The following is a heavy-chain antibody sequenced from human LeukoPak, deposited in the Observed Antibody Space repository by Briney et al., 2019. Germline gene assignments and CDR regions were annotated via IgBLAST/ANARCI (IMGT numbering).Heavy chain of an antibody. CDR3: ARGSYYYDSSGYYHY. CDR2: INPNSGGT. D-gene: IGHD3-22*01. CDR1: GYTFTGYY. V-gene: IGHV1-2*06. Sequence: ASVKVSCKASGYTFTGYYMHWVRQAPGQGPEWMGRINPNSGGTNYAQKFQGRVTMTRDTSISTAYMELSRLRSDDTAVYYCARGSYYYDSSGYYHYWGQGTLVTVSS. J-gene: IGHJ4*02.